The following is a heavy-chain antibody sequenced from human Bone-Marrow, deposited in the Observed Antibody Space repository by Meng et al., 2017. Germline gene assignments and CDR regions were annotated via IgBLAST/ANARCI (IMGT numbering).Heavy chain of an antibody. V-gene: IGHV3-7*01. CDR3: ARGSSGSTDY. D-gene: IGHD6-13*01. CDR1: GFTFSNYW. J-gene: IGHJ4*02. Sequence: GESLKISCTASGFTFSNYWMNWVRQAPGKGLEWVANIKEDGSAENFVDSLRGRFTISRDNVKNSLFLPLNSLRAEDTAVYYCARGSSGSTDYWGQGTLVTVSS. CDR2: IKEDGSAE.